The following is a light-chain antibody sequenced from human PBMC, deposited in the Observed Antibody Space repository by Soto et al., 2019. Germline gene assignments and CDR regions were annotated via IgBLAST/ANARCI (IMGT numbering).Light chain of an antibody. CDR2: DDK. V-gene: IGLV3-21*02. Sequence: SYELTQPPSVSVAPGQTARITCGGNNIASKSVHWYQQKPGQAPVLVVYDDKDRPSGIPERFSGSTSGNTATLTISRVEAGDEADYYCQVWDSRSDYERMFGGGTQLTVL. J-gene: IGLJ3*02. CDR1: NIASKS. CDR3: QVWDSRSDYERM.